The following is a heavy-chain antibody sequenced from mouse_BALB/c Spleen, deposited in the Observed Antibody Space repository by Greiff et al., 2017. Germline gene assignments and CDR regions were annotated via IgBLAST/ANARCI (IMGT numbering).Heavy chain of an antibody. D-gene: IGHD2-14*01. J-gene: IGHJ2*01. V-gene: IGHV5-17*02. CDR3: AREGGDRYGGIDY. CDR2: ISSSSSTI. Sequence: EVMLVESGGGLVQPGGSRKLSCAASGFTFSSFGMHWVRQAPEKGLEWVAYISSSSSTIYYADTVKGRFTISRDNPKNTLFLQMTSLRSEDTAMYYCAREGGDRYGGIDYWGQGTTLTVSS. CDR1: GFTFSSFG.